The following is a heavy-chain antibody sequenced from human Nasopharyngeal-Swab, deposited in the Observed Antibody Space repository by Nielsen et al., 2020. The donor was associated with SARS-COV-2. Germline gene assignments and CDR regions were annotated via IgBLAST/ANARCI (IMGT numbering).Heavy chain of an antibody. J-gene: IGHJ2*01. CDR2: ISSSSNYI. V-gene: IGHV3-21*01. Sequence: GESLKISCVTSGFTFNMSSMHWVRQAPGKGLEWVSSISSSSNYIYYGDSVKGRFTISRDNAKNSLYLQMNSLRAEDTAVYYCARARGSGWYFDLWGRGTLVTVSS. D-gene: IGHD2-15*01. CDR3: ARARGSGWYFDL. CDR1: GFTFNMSS.